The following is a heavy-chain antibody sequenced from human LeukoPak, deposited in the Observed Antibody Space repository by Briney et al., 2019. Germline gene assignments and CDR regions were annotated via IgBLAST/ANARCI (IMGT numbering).Heavy chain of an antibody. CDR1: GGSISSYY. CDR3: ARATMVRTSYYYGMDV. CDR2: IYTSGST. D-gene: IGHD3-10*01. Sequence: SETLSLTCTVSGGSISSYYWSWIRQPAGKGLEWIGRIYTSGSTNYNPSLKSRVTMSVDTSKNQFSLKLSSVTAADTAVYYCARATMVRTSYYYGMDVWGQGTTVTVSS. V-gene: IGHV4-4*07. J-gene: IGHJ6*02.